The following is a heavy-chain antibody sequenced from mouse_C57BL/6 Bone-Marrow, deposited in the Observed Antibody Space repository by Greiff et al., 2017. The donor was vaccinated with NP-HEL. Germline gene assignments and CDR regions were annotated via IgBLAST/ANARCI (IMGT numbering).Heavy chain of an antibody. Sequence: QVQLQQPGAELVRPGTSVKLSCKASGYTFTSYWMHWVKQRPGQGLEWIGVIDPSDSYTNYNQKFKGKATLTVDTSSSTAYMQLSSLTAEDSAVYYCARLRPLYYAMDYWGQGTSVTVSS. CDR2: IDPSDSYT. V-gene: IGHV1-59*01. D-gene: IGHD2-12*01. J-gene: IGHJ4*01. CDR3: ARLRPLYYAMDY. CDR1: GYTFTSYW.